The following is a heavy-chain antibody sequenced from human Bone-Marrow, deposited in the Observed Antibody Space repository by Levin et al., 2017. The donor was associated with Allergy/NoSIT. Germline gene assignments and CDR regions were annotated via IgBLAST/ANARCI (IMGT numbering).Heavy chain of an antibody. CDR1: GGTFSSYA. V-gene: IGHV1-69*13. J-gene: IGHJ4*02. CDR2: IIPIFGTA. D-gene: IGHD3-22*01. CDR3: ARRGYYYDSSGQDLGLDY. Sequence: SVKVSCKASGGTFSSYAISWVRQAPGQGLEWMGGIIPIFGTANYAQKFQGRVTITADESTSTAYMELSSLRSEDTAVYYCARRGYYYDSSGQDLGLDYWGQGTLVTVSS.